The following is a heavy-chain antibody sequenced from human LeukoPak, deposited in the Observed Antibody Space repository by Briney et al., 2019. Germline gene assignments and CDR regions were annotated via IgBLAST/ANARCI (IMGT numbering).Heavy chain of an antibody. D-gene: IGHD2-8*01. V-gene: IGHV1-46*01. CDR1: GYNFISYD. CDR2: INPSGGSA. CDR3: AREDVVLVDAVRYYYSGMDV. J-gene: IGHJ6*02. Sequence: ASVKVSCKASGYNFISYDMHWVRQAPGQGLEWMGIINPSGGSASYAQKFQDRVTMTRDTATSTGYMELSSLKSEDTAVYYCAREDVVLVDAVRYYYSGMDVWGQGTTVTVSS.